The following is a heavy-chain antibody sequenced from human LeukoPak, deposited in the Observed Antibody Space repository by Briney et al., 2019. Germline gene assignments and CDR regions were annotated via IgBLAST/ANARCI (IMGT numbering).Heavy chain of an antibody. J-gene: IGHJ4*02. CDR3: ARALTSAAAGTFYFDY. CDR1: GFTFSSYG. D-gene: IGHD6-13*01. V-gene: IGHV3-30*03. CDR2: ISYDGSNK. Sequence: GGSLRLSCAASGFTFSSYGMHWVRQAPGKGLEWVAVISYDGSNKYYADSVKGRFTISRDNSKNTLYLQMNSLRAEDTAVYYCARALTSAAAGTFYFDYWGQGTLVTVSS.